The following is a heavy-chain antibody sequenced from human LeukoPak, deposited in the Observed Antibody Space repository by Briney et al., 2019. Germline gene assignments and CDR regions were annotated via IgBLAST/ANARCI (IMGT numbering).Heavy chain of an antibody. CDR1: EFTFSTYW. CDR2: IKQDGSEK. Sequence: GGSLRLSFAASEFTFSTYWMNWVRQAPGKGLEWVASIKQDGSEKNYVDSVKGRFTISRDNAKNSLYLQMNSLRAEDTAVYYCARRASNYDFWSGYNVWGKGTTVTVSS. D-gene: IGHD3-3*01. V-gene: IGHV3-7*01. CDR3: ARRASNYDFWSGYNV. J-gene: IGHJ6*04.